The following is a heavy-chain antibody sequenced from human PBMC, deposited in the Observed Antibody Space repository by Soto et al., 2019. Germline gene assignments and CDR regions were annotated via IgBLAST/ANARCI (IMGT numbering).Heavy chain of an antibody. Sequence: QVQLVESGGGVVQPGRSLRLSCAASGFTFSSYAMHWVRQAPGKGLEWVAVISYDGSNKYYADSVKGRFTIPRDNSKNTLYLQMNSLRAEDTAVYYCARDSSEYYDFWSGYSIKGMDVWGQGTTVTVSS. D-gene: IGHD3-3*01. CDR3: ARDSSEYYDFWSGYSIKGMDV. CDR2: ISYDGSNK. V-gene: IGHV3-30-3*01. J-gene: IGHJ6*02. CDR1: GFTFSSYA.